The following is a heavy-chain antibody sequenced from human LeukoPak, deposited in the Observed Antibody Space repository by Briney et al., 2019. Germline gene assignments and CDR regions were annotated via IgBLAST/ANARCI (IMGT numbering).Heavy chain of an antibody. CDR2: IYYSGST. J-gene: IGHJ4*02. V-gene: IGHV4-59*08. CDR3: ARRIRGYSGYFFDY. CDR1: GGSISSYY. Sequence: SETLSLTCTVSGGSISSYYWSWIRQPPGKGLEWIGYIYYSGSTNYNPSLKSRVTISVDTSKNQFSLKLSSVTAADTAVYYCARRIRGYSGYFFDYWGQGTLVTVSS. D-gene: IGHD5-12*01.